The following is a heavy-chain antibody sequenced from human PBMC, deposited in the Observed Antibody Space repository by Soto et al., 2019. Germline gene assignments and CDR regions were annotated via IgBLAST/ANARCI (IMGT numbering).Heavy chain of an antibody. J-gene: IGHJ4*02. CDR1: GFTFSSYA. D-gene: IGHD5-18*01. CDR2: ISGSGGST. Sequence: GGSLRLSCAASGFTFSSYAMSWVRQAPGKGLEWVSAISGSGGSTYYADSVKGRFTISRDNPKNTLYLQMNSLRAEDTAVYYCAKCGYSYGSTFDYWGQGTLVTVSS. V-gene: IGHV3-23*01. CDR3: AKCGYSYGSTFDY.